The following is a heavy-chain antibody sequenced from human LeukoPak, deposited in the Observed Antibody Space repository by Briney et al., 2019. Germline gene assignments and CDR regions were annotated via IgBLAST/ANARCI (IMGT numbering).Heavy chain of an antibody. J-gene: IGHJ3*02. CDR1: GGSISSYY. Sequence: SETLSLTCTVSGGSISSYYWSWIRQPPGKGLEWIGYIYYSGSTNYNPSLKSRVTISVDTSKNQFPLKLSSVTAADTAVYYCARGPYDSSGYPAFDIWGQGTMVTVSS. CDR2: IYYSGST. D-gene: IGHD3-22*01. V-gene: IGHV4-59*01. CDR3: ARGPYDSSGYPAFDI.